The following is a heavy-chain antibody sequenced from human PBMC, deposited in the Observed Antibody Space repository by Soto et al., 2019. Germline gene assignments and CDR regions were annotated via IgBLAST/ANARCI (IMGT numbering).Heavy chain of an antibody. CDR2: IKSKTDGGTT. CDR3: TTNDIAAAGRY. V-gene: IGHV3-15*01. CDR1: GFTFRNAW. D-gene: IGHD6-13*01. Sequence: GGSLRLSCAASGFTFRNAWISWVRQAPGKGLEWVGRIKSKTDGGTTDYAAPVKGRFTISRDDSKNTLYLQMNSLKTEDTAVYYCTTNDIAAAGRYWGQGTLVTVSS. J-gene: IGHJ4*02.